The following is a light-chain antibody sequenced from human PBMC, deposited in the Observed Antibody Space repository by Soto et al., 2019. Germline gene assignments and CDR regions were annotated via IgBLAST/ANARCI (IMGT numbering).Light chain of an antibody. CDR1: QSVSNNY. Sequence: EIVLTQSPGTLSLSPGERATLSCRASQSVSNNYLAWYHQKPGQAPRLLIYDASNRATGIPARFSGSGSGTDFTLTISSLQLDDFATYYCQQSYNTPLTFGQGTKVDIK. J-gene: IGKJ1*01. V-gene: IGKV3D-20*02. CDR2: DAS. CDR3: QQSYNTPLT.